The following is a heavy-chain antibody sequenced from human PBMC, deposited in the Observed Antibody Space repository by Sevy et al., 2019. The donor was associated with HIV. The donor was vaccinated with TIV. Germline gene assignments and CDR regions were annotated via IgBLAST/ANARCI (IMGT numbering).Heavy chain of an antibody. J-gene: IGHJ4*02. CDR3: AKDQGPYGSGSPEF. V-gene: IGHV3-33*03. CDR1: GFTFGGSA. Sequence: GSLRLSCEASGFTFGGSALHWVRQAPGRGLEWVGVIWFDGSFKYNEDSVKGRFTISRDNAKNTAYLQINSLRGEDTAVYYSAKDQGPYGSGSPEFWGPGALVTVSS. D-gene: IGHD3-10*01. CDR2: IWFDGSFK.